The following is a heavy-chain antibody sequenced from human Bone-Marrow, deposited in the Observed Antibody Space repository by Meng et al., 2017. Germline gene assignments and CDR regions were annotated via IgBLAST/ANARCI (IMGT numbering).Heavy chain of an antibody. CDR1: GYTFTGYY. CDR3: ARGITYYYDSSGRYYFDY. V-gene: IGHV1-2*02. J-gene: IGHJ4*02. D-gene: IGHD3-22*01. CDR2: INPNSGGT. Sequence: ASVKVSCKASGYTFTGYYMHWVRQAPGQGREWMGWINPNSGGTNYAQKFQGRVTMTRDTSISTAYMELSRLRSDDTAVYYCARGITYYYDSSGRYYFDYWGQGTLVTVSS.